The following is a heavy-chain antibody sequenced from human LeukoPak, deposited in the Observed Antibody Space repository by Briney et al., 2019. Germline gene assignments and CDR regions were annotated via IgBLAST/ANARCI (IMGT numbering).Heavy chain of an antibody. CDR2: IYYSGST. Sequence: SETLSLTCTVSGGSISSYYWSWIRQPPGKGLEWIGYIYYSGSTNYNPSLKSRVTISVDTSKNQFSLKLSSVTAADTAVYYCARVITMVRGVIIDYWGQGTLVTVPS. CDR3: ARVITMVRGVIIDY. J-gene: IGHJ4*02. V-gene: IGHV4-59*01. D-gene: IGHD3-10*01. CDR1: GGSISSYY.